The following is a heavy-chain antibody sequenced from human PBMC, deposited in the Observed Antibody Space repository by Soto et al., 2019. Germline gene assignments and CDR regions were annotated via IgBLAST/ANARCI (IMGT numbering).Heavy chain of an antibody. CDR3: AKGRSYYYYYGVDV. CDR2: IIDSGAST. J-gene: IGHJ6*02. Sequence: HPGGSLRLSCAASGFTFSSCAMGWVRQAPGKGLEWVSDIIDSGASTYYADSVKGRFTISRDNSKSTLYLQMNSLRAEDTALYYSAKGRSYYYYYGVDVWGQGTTVTVSS. CDR1: GFTFSSCA. V-gene: IGHV3-23*01.